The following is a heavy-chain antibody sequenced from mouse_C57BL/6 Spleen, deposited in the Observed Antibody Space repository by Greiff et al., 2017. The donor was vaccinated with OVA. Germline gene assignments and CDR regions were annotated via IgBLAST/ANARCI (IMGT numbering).Heavy chain of an antibody. J-gene: IGHJ4*01. Sequence: EVQVVESGGGLVKPGGSLKLSCAASGFTFSDYGMHWVRQAPEKGLEWVAYISSGSSTSYYAETVKGRFTISRDNAKNTLFLQMTSLRSEDTAMYYCARRRYYDYDAYAMDYWGQGTSVTVSS. V-gene: IGHV5-17*01. CDR2: ISSGSSTS. CDR1: GFTFSDYG. D-gene: IGHD2-4*01. CDR3: ARRRYYDYDAYAMDY.